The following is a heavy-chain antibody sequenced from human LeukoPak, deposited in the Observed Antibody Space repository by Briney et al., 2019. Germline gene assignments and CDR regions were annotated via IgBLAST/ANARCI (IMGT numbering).Heavy chain of an antibody. CDR3: AMGVYGRFDY. Sequence: PSETLSLTCTVSGGSISSSSYYWGWIRQPPGKGLEWIGSIYYSGSTNYNPSLKSRVTISVDTSKNQFSLKLSSVTAADTAVYYCAMGVYGRFDYWGQGTLVTVSS. V-gene: IGHV4-39*07. CDR1: GGSISSSSYY. J-gene: IGHJ4*02. CDR2: IYYSGST. D-gene: IGHD5/OR15-5a*01.